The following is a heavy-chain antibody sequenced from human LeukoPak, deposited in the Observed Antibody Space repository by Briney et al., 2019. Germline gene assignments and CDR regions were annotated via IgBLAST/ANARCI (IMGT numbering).Heavy chain of an antibody. Sequence: GGSLTLSCAASGFTFSSYAMSWVRQAPGKGLEWVSAISGSGGSTYYADSVKGWFTISRDNSKKTLYLQMNSLRAEDTALYYCAKVFIWFGELSHFDYWGQGTLVTVSS. D-gene: IGHD3-10*01. CDR2: ISGSGGST. CDR3: AKVFIWFGELSHFDY. J-gene: IGHJ4*02. V-gene: IGHV3-23*01. CDR1: GFTFSSYA.